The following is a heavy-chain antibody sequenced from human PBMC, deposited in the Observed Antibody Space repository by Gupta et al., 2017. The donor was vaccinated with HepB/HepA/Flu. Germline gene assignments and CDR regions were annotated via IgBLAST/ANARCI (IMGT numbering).Heavy chain of an antibody. CDR2: IKQDGSEK. J-gene: IGHJ4*02. Sequence: EVQLVESGGGLVQPGGSLRLSCAASGFTFSSYWMSWVRQAPGKGLEWVANIKQDGSEKYYVDSVKGRVTISRDNAKNSLYLQMNSLRAEDTAVYYCASLATTSSAHYKGANDYGGQGTLVTVYS. CDR1: GFTFSSYW. D-gene: IGHD5-12*01. V-gene: IGHV3-7*01. CDR3: ASLATTSSAHYKGANDY.